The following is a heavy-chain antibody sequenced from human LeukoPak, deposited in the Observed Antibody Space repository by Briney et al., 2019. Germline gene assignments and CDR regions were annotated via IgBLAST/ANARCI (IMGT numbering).Heavy chain of an antibody. CDR3: AKDYYDSSGYYYSY. D-gene: IGHD3-22*01. Sequence: PGGSLRLSCAASGFGFSVYWMHWVRQAPGKGLVWVAHINEDGTSASHADSVKGRFTISRDNSKNTLYLQMNSLRAEDTAVYYCAKDYYDSSGYYYSYWGQGTLVTVSS. J-gene: IGHJ4*02. V-gene: IGHV3-74*01. CDR2: INEDGTSA. CDR1: GFGFSVYW.